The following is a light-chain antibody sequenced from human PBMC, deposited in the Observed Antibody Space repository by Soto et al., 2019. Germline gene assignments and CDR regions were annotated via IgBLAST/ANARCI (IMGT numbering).Light chain of an antibody. CDR3: QQYGSSPLT. V-gene: IGKV3-20*01. CDR2: GAS. J-gene: IGKJ4*01. Sequence: EIVLTQSPGTLSLSPGERATLSCRASQSFRSSYLAWYQQKPGQAPRLLIYGASSRATGIPDRFSGSESGTDFTLTISRLEPEDFAVYYCQQYGSSPLTFGGGTKVEIK. CDR1: QSFRSSY.